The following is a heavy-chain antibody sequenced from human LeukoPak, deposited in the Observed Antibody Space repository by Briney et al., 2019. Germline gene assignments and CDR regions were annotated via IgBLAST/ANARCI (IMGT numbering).Heavy chain of an antibody. D-gene: IGHD2-2*01. V-gene: IGHV3-21*01. CDR2: ISTSSRYI. J-gene: IGHJ5*02. CDR3: ARADCSGSTCYLRRSWFDP. Sequence: GRTLRLSCAASGFTFSSFDMNWVRQAPGKGLEWVSSISTSSRYIYYRDSVKGRFTISRDDAKNSLYLQMHSLRVEDTAVYYCARADCSGSTCYLRRSWFDPWGQGTLVTVSS. CDR1: GFTFSSFD.